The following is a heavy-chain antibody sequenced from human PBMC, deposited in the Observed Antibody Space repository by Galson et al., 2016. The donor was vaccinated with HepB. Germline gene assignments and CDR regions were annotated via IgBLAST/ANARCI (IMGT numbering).Heavy chain of an antibody. D-gene: IGHD3-16*01. Sequence: SETLSLTCNVSGGSVSGPYYYWSWIRQPPGQGLEYIGHIFYNGRTTYNPSLKSRITISLDTSKNHFSLNLNSVTAADTALYYCAREFSHDNPAWGSYGMDVWGRGTTVTVSS. CDR1: GGSVSGPYYY. J-gene: IGHJ6*02. CDR3: AREFSHDNPAWGSYGMDV. CDR2: IFYNGRT. V-gene: IGHV4-61*01.